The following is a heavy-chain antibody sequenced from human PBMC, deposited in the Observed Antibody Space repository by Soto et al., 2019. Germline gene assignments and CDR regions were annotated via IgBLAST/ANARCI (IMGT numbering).Heavy chain of an antibody. Sequence: ASVKVSCKASGYTFTSYGISWVRQAPGQGLEWMGWISAYNGNTNYAQKLQGRVTMTTDTSTSTAYMELRSLRSDDTAVYYCARDVIYDFWSGYYPVNYYYYGMDVWGQGTTVTVSS. CDR2: ISAYNGNT. D-gene: IGHD3-3*01. V-gene: IGHV1-18*01. J-gene: IGHJ6*02. CDR3: ARDVIYDFWSGYYPVNYYYYGMDV. CDR1: GYTFTSYG.